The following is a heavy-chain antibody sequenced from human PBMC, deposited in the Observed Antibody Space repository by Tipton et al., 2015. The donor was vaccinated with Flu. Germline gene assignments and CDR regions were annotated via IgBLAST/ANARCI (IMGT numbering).Heavy chain of an antibody. CDR3: ARRLVDTSGYYYGDY. CDR1: GGSVSSGGRY. V-gene: IGHV4-31*03. J-gene: IGHJ4*02. D-gene: IGHD3-22*01. CDR2: IHYSGST. Sequence: TLSLTCTVSGGSVSSGGRYWSWIRQHPGKGLEWIGYIHYSGSTYYNPSLKSRVTISVDTSKNQFSLKLSSVTVADTAVYYCARRLVDTSGYYYGDYWGQGILVTVSA.